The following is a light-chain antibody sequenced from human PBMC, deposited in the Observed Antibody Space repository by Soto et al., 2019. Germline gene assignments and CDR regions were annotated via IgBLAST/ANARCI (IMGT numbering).Light chain of an antibody. CDR1: QDISNY. CDR2: DAS. J-gene: IGKJ2*03. V-gene: IGKV1-33*01. CDR3: QQYDDLPPYC. Sequence: DIQMTQSPSSLSASVADRVTITCQASQDISNYLNWYQQKPGKAPKLLIYDASNLETGVPSRFSGSGSGTDFTCPISSLQPEDIATYYCQQYDDLPPYCFGPGTKLEIK.